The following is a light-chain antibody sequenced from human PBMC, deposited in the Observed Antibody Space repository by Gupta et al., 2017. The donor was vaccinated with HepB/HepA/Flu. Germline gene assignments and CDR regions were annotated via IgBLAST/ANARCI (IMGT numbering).Light chain of an antibody. CDR3: SSYTGSDTVFV. J-gene: IGLJ1*01. CDR1: TSDVGAYDF. Sequence: QSVLTQPASVSGSLGQSITVSCTGTTSDVGAYDFVSWYRQLPGTAPKLVIYDVNNRPSGVSNRFSGSKSGNTASLTISGLQAEDEADFYCSSYTGSDTVFVFGTGTRVTVL. V-gene: IGLV2-14*01. CDR2: DVN.